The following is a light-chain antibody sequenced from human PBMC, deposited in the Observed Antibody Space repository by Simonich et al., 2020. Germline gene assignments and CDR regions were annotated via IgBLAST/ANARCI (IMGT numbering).Light chain of an antibody. CDR2: WAS. CDR3: QQYYSTPPIT. J-gene: IGKJ3*01. CDR1: QSVLYSSNNKNY. V-gene: IGKV4-1*01. Sequence: DIVMTQSPDSLAVSLGERATINCKSSQSVLYSSNNKNYLDWYQQKPGQPPKLLIYWASTLESGVPDRFSGSGSGTDFTLTISSLQAEDVAVYYCQQYYSTPPITFGPGTKVDIK.